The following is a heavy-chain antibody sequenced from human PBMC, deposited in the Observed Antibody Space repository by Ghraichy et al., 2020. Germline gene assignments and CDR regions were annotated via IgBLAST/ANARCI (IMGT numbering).Heavy chain of an antibody. Sequence: SQTLSLTCAVSGGSFSSGGYSWSWIRQPPGKGLEWIGYIYHSGSTYYNPSLKSRVTISVDRSKNQFSLKLSSVTAADTAVYYCARVGSDGFYYYYMDVWGKGTTVTVSS. CDR3: ARVGSDGFYYYYMDV. CDR1: GGSFSSGGYS. J-gene: IGHJ6*03. CDR2: IYHSGST. V-gene: IGHV4-30-2*01. D-gene: IGHD3-16*02.